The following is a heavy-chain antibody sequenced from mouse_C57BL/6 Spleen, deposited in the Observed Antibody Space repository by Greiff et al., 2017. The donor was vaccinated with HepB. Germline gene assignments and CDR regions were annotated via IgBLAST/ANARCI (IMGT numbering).Heavy chain of an antibody. J-gene: IGHJ3*01. CDR2: IYPGDGDT. Sequence: VQLQQSGAELVKPGASVKISCKASGYAFSSYWMNWVKQRPGKGLEWIGQIYPGDGDTNYNGKFKGKATLTADKSSSTAYMQLSSLTSEDSAVYFCARAAAGSSFFAYWGQGTLVTVSA. CDR3: ARAAAGSSFFAY. V-gene: IGHV1-80*01. CDR1: GYAFSSYW. D-gene: IGHD1-1*01.